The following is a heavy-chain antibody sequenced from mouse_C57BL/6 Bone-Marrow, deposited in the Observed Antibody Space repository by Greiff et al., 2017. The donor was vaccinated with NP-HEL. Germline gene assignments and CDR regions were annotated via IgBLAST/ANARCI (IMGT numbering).Heavy chain of an antibody. Sequence: VQLQQSGAELARPGASVKLSCKASGYTFTSYGISWVKQRTGQGLEWIGEFYPRSGNTYYNEKFKGKATLTADKSSSTAYMELRSLTSEDSAVYFCAREGDYYGSSYPSLGYWGQGTTLTVSS. CDR1: GYTFTSYG. CDR2: FYPRSGNT. D-gene: IGHD1-1*01. V-gene: IGHV1-81*01. J-gene: IGHJ2*01. CDR3: AREGDYYGSSYPSLGY.